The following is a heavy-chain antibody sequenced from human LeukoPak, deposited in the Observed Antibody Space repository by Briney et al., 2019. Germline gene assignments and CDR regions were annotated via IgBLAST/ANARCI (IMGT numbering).Heavy chain of an antibody. CDR1: GFTFSSYA. D-gene: IGHD3-10*01. CDR3: AKGRKRFGEISLDY. J-gene: IGHJ4*02. V-gene: IGHV3-23*01. Sequence: GGSLRLSCAASGFTFSSYAMSWVRQAPGKGLDWVSAISGSGGSTYYADSVKGRFTISRDNSKNTLYLQMNSLRAEDTAVYYCAKGRKRFGEISLDYWGQGTRVTVSS. CDR2: ISGSGGST.